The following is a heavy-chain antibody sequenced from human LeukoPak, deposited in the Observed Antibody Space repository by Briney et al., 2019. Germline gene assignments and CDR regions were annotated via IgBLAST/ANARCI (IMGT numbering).Heavy chain of an antibody. Sequence: GGSLRLSCAASGFTFSSYGMHWVRQAPGKGLEWVAFIRYDGSNKYYADSVKGRFTISRDNSKNTLYLQMNSLRAGDTAVYYCANLDSSGYYDYFDYWGQGTLVTVSS. CDR1: GFTFSSYG. D-gene: IGHD3-22*01. V-gene: IGHV3-30*02. CDR3: ANLDSSGYYDYFDY. CDR2: IRYDGSNK. J-gene: IGHJ4*02.